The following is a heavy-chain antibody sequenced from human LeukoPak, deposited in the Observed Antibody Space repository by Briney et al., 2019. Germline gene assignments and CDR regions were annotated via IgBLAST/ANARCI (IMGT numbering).Heavy chain of an antibody. CDR1: GGSFSGYY. CDR3: ARELAATIVVVPAAIDY. Sequence: PSETLSLTCAVYGGSFSGYYWSWIRQPPGKGLEWIGSIYYSGSTYYNPSLKSRVTISVDTSKYQFSLKLSSVTAADTAVYYWARELAATIVVVPAAIDYWGQGTLVTVSS. J-gene: IGHJ4*02. V-gene: IGHV4-34*01. CDR2: IYYSGST. D-gene: IGHD2-2*01.